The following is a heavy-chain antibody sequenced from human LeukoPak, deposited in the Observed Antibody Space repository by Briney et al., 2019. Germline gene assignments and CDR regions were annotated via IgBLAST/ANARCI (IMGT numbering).Heavy chain of an antibody. Sequence: GGSLRLSCAASGFTFSDYSMNWVRQAPGKGLEWVSSISSRNTYIYYAGSVKGRFTISRDNAKNSLYLQMNSLRAEDTAVYYCARADIAAAGTDYWGQGTLVTVSS. CDR2: ISSRNTYI. D-gene: IGHD6-13*01. J-gene: IGHJ4*02. V-gene: IGHV3-21*01. CDR1: GFTFSDYS. CDR3: ARADIAAAGTDY.